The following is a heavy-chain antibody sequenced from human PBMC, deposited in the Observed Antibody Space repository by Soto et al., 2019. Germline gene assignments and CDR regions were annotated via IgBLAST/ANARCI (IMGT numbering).Heavy chain of an antibody. Sequence: GGSLRLSCAASGFTFSSYSMNWVRQAPGKGLEWVSSISSSSSYIYYADSVKGRFTISRDNAKNSLYLQMNSLRAEDTAVYYCASNHVDIVATIHNYYYGMDVWGQGTTVTVSS. CDR1: GFTFSSYS. CDR3: ASNHVDIVATIHNYYYGMDV. J-gene: IGHJ6*02. V-gene: IGHV3-21*01. CDR2: ISSSSSYI. D-gene: IGHD5-12*01.